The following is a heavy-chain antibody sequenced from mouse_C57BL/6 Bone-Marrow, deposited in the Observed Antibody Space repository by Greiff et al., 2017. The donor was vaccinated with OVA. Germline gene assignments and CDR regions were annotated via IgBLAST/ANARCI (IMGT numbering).Heavy chain of an antibody. CDR2: FYPGSGSI. V-gene: IGHV1-62-2*01. Sequence: VKLVESGAELVKPGASVKLSCKASGYTFTEYTIHWVKQRSGQGLEWIGWFYPGSGSIKYNEKFKDKATLTADKSSSTVYMELSRLTSEDSAVYFCARHEERLRGFDYWGQGTTLTVSS. J-gene: IGHJ2*01. CDR1: GYTFTEYT. D-gene: IGHD3-2*02. CDR3: ARHEERLRGFDY.